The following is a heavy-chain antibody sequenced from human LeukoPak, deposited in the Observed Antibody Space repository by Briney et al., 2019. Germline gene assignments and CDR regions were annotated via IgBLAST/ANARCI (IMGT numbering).Heavy chain of an antibody. D-gene: IGHD6-19*01. CDR2: IFYSGST. V-gene: IGHV4-39*07. CDR1: SGSISTSNYY. CDR3: ARGTSGWYYFDY. J-gene: IGHJ4*02. Sequence: SETLSLTCTVSSGSISTSNYYWGWVRQPPGKALEWIGNIFYSGSTYYSPSLKSRVTISLDTSRNQFSLNLSSVTAADTAVYYCARGTSGWYYFDYWGQGSLVTVSS.